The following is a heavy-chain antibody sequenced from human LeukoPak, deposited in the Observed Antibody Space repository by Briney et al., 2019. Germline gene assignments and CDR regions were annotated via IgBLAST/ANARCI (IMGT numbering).Heavy chain of an antibody. D-gene: IGHD2-15*01. Sequence: GASVKVSCKASGGTFSSYAISWVRQAPGQGLEWMGGIIPIFGTANYAQKFQGRVTITADESTSTAYMELSSLRSEDTAVYYCAREEDCSGGSCRENYYYMDVWGKGTTVTVSS. CDR3: AREEDCSGGSCRENYYYMDV. V-gene: IGHV1-69*01. CDR2: IIPIFGTA. CDR1: GGTFSSYA. J-gene: IGHJ6*03.